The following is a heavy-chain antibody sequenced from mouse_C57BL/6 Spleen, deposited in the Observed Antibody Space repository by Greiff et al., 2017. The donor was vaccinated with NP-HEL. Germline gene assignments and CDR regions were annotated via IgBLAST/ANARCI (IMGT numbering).Heavy chain of an antibody. Sequence: DVKLVESGGGLVKPGGSLKLSCAASGFTFSDYGMHWVRQAPEKGLEWVAYISSGSSTIYYADTVKGRFTISRDNAKNTLFLQMTSLRSEDTAMYYCARRSANWDSYWYFDVWGTGTTVTVSS. J-gene: IGHJ1*03. CDR2: ISSGSSTI. CDR1: GFTFSDYG. D-gene: IGHD4-1*01. V-gene: IGHV5-17*01. CDR3: ARRSANWDSYWYFDV.